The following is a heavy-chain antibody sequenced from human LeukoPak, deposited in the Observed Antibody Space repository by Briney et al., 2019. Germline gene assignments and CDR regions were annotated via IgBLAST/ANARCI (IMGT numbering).Heavy chain of an antibody. J-gene: IGHJ4*02. CDR3: ARGRGGTTTLFDY. CDR2: ISGSGGST. Sequence: PGGSLRLSCAASGFTFSSYAMSWVRQAPGKGLEWVSAISGSGGSTYYADSVKGRFTISRDNSKNTLYLQMNSLRAEDTAVYYCARGRGGTTTLFDYWGQGTLVTVSS. V-gene: IGHV3-23*01. CDR1: GFTFSSYA. D-gene: IGHD1-26*01.